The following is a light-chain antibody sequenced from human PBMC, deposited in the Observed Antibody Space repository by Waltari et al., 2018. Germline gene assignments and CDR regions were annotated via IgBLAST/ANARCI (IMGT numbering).Light chain of an antibody. V-gene: IGKV3-20*01. CDR1: QSVSRT. Sequence: EIVLTQSPGTLSLSPGESATLPCRASQSVSRTLAWYQQKPGQAPRLLIYGASTRATGIPERFSGGGSGTDFSLTISRLEPEDFAVYYCQHYVSLPATFGQGTKVEIK. J-gene: IGKJ1*01. CDR2: GAS. CDR3: QHYVSLPAT.